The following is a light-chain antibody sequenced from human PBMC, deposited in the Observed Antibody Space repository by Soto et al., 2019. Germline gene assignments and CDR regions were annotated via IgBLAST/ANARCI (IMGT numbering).Light chain of an antibody. Sequence: EIVLTQSPATLSLSPGERATLSCRASQSVSSYLAWYQQKPGQAPRLLIYDASNRATGIPARFSGSGSGTDFTLTISSLEPEDFAVYYWQQRSNWLCTFGPGTKVDSK. CDR3: QQRSNWLCT. J-gene: IGKJ3*01. V-gene: IGKV3-11*01. CDR2: DAS. CDR1: QSVSSY.